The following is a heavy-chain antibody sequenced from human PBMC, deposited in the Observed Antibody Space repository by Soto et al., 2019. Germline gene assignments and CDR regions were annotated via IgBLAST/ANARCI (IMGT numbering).Heavy chain of an antibody. D-gene: IGHD6-19*01. Sequence: EVQLVESGGGLVKPGGSLRLSCAASGFTFSSYVMKWIRQSPGKGVEWVSSISRSGTYIHYAVSVKGRFTIAIDNAKNSVYLKMHSLRAEDTAVYYCARSYKYSTGWQPHDPFDLLGQGTVVTFAS. V-gene: IGHV3-21*01. CDR1: GFTFSSYV. J-gene: IGHJ3*01. CDR3: ARSYKYSTGWQPHDPFDL. CDR2: ISRSGTYI.